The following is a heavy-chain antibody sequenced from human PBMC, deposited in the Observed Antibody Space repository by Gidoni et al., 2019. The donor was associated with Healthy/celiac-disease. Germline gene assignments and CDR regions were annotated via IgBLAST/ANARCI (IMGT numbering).Heavy chain of an antibody. CDR1: GGTFSSYA. J-gene: IGHJ6*02. V-gene: IGHV1-69*06. Sequence: QVQLVQSGAEVKKPGSSVKVSCKASGGTFSSYAISRVRQAPGQGLEWMGGIIPIFGTANYAQQFQGRVTITADKSTSTAYMELSSLRSEDTAVYYCARNLYCSSTSCYRGGYDYYYYGMDVWGQGTTVTVSS. D-gene: IGHD2-2*02. CDR3: ARNLYCSSTSCYRGGYDYYYYGMDV. CDR2: IIPIFGTA.